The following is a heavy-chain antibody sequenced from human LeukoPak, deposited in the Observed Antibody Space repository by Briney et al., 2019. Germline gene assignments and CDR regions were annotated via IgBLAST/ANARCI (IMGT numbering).Heavy chain of an antibody. D-gene: IGHD3-22*01. CDR1: GFTFSSYS. CDR3: ARDTDTFFYYYDSSGYGY. J-gene: IGHJ4*02. V-gene: IGHV3-48*01. Sequence: GGSLRLSCAASGFTFSSYSMNWVRQAPGKGLEWVSYISSSSSTIYYADSVKGRFTISRDNAKNSLYLQMNSLRAEDTAVYYCARDTDTFFYYYDSSGYGYWGQGTLVTVSS. CDR2: ISSSSSTI.